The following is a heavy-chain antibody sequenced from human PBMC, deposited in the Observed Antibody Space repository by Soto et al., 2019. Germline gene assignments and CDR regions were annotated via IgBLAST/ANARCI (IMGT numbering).Heavy chain of an antibody. CDR1: GGSFSNYA. Sequence: QVQLVQSGAEVKMPGSSVRVSCKASGGSFSNYAISWVRQAPGQGLEWMGGIIPMFGIGNYVEKFLGRVTITVDESTSTSHMELSSLRSEDTALYFCAGAYQENYFYAMDVWGQGTTVTVSS. V-gene: IGHV1-69*01. CDR2: IIPMFGIG. D-gene: IGHD2-2*01. CDR3: AGAYQENYFYAMDV. J-gene: IGHJ6*02.